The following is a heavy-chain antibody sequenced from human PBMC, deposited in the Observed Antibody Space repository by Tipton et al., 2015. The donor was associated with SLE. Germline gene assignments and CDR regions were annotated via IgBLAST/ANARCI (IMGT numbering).Heavy chain of an antibody. V-gene: IGHV4-39*07. CDR1: GGSISSSRYY. D-gene: IGHD6-19*01. CDR3: ASRPRGIAVAGTNPYFQR. Sequence: TLSLTCAVSGGSISSSRYYWGWIRQPPGKGLEWIGSIYYSGSTYYNPSHKSRVTISVDTSKNQFSLKLSSVTAADTAVYYCASRPRGIAVAGTNPYFQRWGQGPLVTVSS. CDR2: IYYSGST. J-gene: IGHJ1*01.